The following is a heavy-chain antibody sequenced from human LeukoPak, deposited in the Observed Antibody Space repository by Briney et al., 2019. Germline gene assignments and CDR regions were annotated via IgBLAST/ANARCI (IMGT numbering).Heavy chain of an antibody. CDR3: AREAYYDFWSGYYKWFDP. CDR1: GGSVSSGSYY. J-gene: IGHJ5*02. CDR2: IYYSGST. Sequence: SETLSLTCTVSGGSVSSGSYYWSWIRQPPGKGLEWIGYIYYSGSTNYNPSLKSRVTISVDTSKNQFSLKLSSVTAADTAVYYCAREAYYDFWSGYYKWFDPWGQGTLVTVSS. D-gene: IGHD3-3*01. V-gene: IGHV4-61*01.